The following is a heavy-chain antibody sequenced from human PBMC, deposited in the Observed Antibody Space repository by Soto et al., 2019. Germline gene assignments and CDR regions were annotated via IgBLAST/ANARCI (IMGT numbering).Heavy chain of an antibody. CDR1: GGSISSYY. Sequence: SETLSLTCTVSGGSISSYYWSWIRQPPGKGLEWIGYIYYTGSTKYNPSLKSRVTISVDTSKNQFSLNLSSVTSADTAVYYCARQGPASILTNWFDPWGQGTLVTVSS. D-gene: IGHD2-2*02. CDR3: ARQGPASILTNWFDP. J-gene: IGHJ5*02. CDR2: IYYTGST. V-gene: IGHV4-59*01.